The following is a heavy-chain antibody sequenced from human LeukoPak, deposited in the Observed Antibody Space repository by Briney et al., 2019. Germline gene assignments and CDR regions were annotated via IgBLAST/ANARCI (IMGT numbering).Heavy chain of an antibody. CDR3: AKVQLGGHNFAY. CDR1: GFTFDDYA. V-gene: IGHV3-9*01. CDR2: INWNSGSI. D-gene: IGHD1-1*01. J-gene: IGHJ4*02. Sequence: PGGSLRLSCAASGFTFDDYAMHWVRQAPGKGLEWVSGINWNSGSIGYADSVKGRFTISRDNAKNSLYLQMNSLRAEDTALYYCAKVQLGGHNFAYWGQGTLVTVSS.